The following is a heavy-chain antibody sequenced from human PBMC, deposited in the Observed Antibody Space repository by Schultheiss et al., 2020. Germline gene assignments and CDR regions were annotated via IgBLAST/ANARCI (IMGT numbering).Heavy chain of an antibody. CDR2: IYTSGST. J-gene: IGHJ4*02. CDR1: GGSISSSSYY. D-gene: IGHD1-26*01. Sequence: LRLSCTVSGGSISSSSYYWGWIRQPAGKGLEWIGRIYTSGSTNYNPSLKSRVTISVDTSKNQFSLKLSSVTAADTAVYYCARLSGTYGRDCDYWGQGTLVTVSS. CDR3: ARLSGTYGRDCDY. V-gene: IGHV4-61*02.